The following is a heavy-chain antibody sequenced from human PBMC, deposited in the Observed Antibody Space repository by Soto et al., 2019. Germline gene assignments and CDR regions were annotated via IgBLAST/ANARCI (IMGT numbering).Heavy chain of an antibody. CDR1: GYTFTGYY. CDR3: ARDRPLYDYVWGSYRSQGPNWFDP. CDR2: INPNSGGT. V-gene: IGHV1-2*04. J-gene: IGHJ5*02. Sequence: ASVKVSCKASGYTFTGYYMHWVRQAPGQGLEWMGWINPNSGGTNYAQKFQGWVTMTRDTSISTAYMELSRLRSDDTAVYYCARDRPLYDYVWGSYRSQGPNWFDPWGQGTLVTVSS. D-gene: IGHD3-16*02.